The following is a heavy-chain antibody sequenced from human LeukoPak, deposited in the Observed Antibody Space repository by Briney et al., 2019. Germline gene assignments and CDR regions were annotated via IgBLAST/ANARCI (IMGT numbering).Heavy chain of an antibody. CDR1: GFTVSFNY. CDR3: ARHNRGGYDFFDF. Sequence: GGSLRLSCAASGFTVSFNYMNWVRQAPGEGLEWVSLIDTGGTTYYADSVEGRFTISRDSSKNTLFLQMNNLRADDTAVYYCARHNRGGYDFFDFWGQGTLVTAAS. CDR2: IDTGGTT. J-gene: IGHJ4*02. V-gene: IGHV3-53*01. D-gene: IGHD5-12*01.